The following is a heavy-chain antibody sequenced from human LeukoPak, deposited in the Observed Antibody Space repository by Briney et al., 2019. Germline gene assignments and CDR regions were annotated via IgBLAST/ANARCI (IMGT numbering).Heavy chain of an antibody. J-gene: IGHJ5*02. D-gene: IGHD1-7*01. V-gene: IGHV1-69*06. CDR2: IIPIFGRA. CDR3: ARDLDWNYGVDWFDP. Sequence: VASVKVSCKASGGTFSSYAISWVRQAPGQGLEWMGGIIPIFGRANYAQKFQGRVTITADKSTSTAYMELSSLRSEDTAVYYCARDLDWNYGVDWFDPWGQGTLVTVSS. CDR1: GGTFSSYA.